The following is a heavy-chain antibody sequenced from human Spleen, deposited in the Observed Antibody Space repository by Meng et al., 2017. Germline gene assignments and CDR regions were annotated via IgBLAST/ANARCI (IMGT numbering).Heavy chain of an antibody. CDR3: ARLDGRGYSGYVWYFDY. CDR2: ISSSGSTI. CDR1: GFTFSSYE. V-gene: IGHV3-48*03. D-gene: IGHD5-12*01. J-gene: IGHJ4*02. Sequence: GESLKISCAASGFTFSSYEMNWVRQAPGKGLEWVSYISSSGSTIYYSDSVKGRFTISRDNAKNSLYLQMNSLKAEDTDVYYCARLDGRGYSGYVWYFDYWGQGTLVTVSS.